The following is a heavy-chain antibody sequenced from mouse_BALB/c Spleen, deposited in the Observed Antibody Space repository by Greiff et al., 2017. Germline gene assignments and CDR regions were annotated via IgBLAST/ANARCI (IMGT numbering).Heavy chain of an antibody. V-gene: IGHV2-4-1*01. CDR2: IWSGGST. J-gene: IGHJ4*01. CDR3: ARNLPYYYGSSLYAMDY. D-gene: IGHD1-1*01. CDR1: GFSLTSYG. Sequence: VKLQESGPGLVQPSQSLSITCTVSGFSLTSYGVHWVRQSPGKGLEWLGVIWSGGSTDYNAAFISRLSISKDNPKSQVFFKMNSLQADDTAIYYCARNLPYYYGSSLYAMDYWGQGTSVTVSS.